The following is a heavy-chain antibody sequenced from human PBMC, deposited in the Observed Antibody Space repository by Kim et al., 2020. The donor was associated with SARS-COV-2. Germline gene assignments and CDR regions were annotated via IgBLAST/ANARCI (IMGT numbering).Heavy chain of an antibody. J-gene: IGHJ4*02. V-gene: IGHV3-7*03. CDR2: EK. CDR3: AREGSSGFDY. Sequence: EKYYVDSVKGRLTISRDNAKNSLYLQMNSLRADDTAVYYCAREGSSGFDYWGQGTLVTVSS. D-gene: IGHD6-19*01.